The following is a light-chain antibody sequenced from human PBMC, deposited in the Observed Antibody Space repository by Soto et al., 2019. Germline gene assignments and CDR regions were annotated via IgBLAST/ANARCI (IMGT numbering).Light chain of an antibody. V-gene: IGKV1-5*03. CDR2: KAT. J-gene: IGKJ1*01. CDR3: QHYSRYSEA. CDR1: ATSSSW. Sequence: DIQMTHSPATLSGSVGDRVAITCRAGATSSSWSAWYQQKPWKALKLMSYKATSLISGVPSRSISSGSGTEFTLTIRSLQPDHFATYYCQHYSRYSEALGQGTTGDI.